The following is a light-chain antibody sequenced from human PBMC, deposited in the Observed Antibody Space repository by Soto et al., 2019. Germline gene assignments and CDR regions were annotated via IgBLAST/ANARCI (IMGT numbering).Light chain of an antibody. CDR3: SSYTTSSPPYV. V-gene: IGLV2-14*01. Sequence: QSVLTQPASVSGSPGQSITIFCTGTSSDVGGYNYVSWYQQHPGKAPKLMIYDVSNRPSGVSNRFSGSKSGNTASLTISGLQAEDEADYYCSSYTTSSPPYVFGTGTKVTVL. J-gene: IGLJ1*01. CDR2: DVS. CDR1: SSDVGGYNY.